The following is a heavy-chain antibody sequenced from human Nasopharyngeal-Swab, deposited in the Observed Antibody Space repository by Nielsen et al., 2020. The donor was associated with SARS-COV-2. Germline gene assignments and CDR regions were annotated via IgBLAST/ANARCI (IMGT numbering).Heavy chain of an antibody. V-gene: IGHV3-13*01. CDR3: ARSRYSGYDFPYMDV. CDR1: GFTFSSYD. CDR2: IGTAGDT. D-gene: IGHD5-12*01. J-gene: IGHJ6*03. Sequence: GGSLGLSCAASGFTFSSYDMHWVRQATGKGLEWVSAIGTAGDTYYPGSVKGRFTISRENAKNSLYLQMNSLRAGDTAVYYCARSRYSGYDFPYMDVWGKGTTVTVSS.